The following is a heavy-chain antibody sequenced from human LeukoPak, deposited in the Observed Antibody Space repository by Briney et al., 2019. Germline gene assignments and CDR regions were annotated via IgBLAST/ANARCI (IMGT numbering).Heavy chain of an antibody. V-gene: IGHV1-2*02. CDR3: ARDYCGSTSCRLDY. D-gene: IGHD2-2*01. CDR1: GYTFTGYY. Sequence: ASVKVSCKASGYTFTGYYMHWVRQAPGQGLEWMGWINPNSGGTNYAQKFQGRVTMTRDTSISTAYMELSRLRSDDTAVYYCARDYCGSTSCRLDYWGQGTLATVSS. CDR2: INPNSGGT. J-gene: IGHJ4*02.